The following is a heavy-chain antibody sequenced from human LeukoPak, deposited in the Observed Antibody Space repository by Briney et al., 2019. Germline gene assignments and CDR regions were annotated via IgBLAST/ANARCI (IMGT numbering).Heavy chain of an antibody. CDR3: ARGEAAAGPMDYMDV. J-gene: IGHJ6*03. V-gene: IGHV4-34*01. Sequence: SETLSLTCTVSGGSINNYYWNWIRQPPGKGLEWIGEVNHSGSTNYNPSLKSRVTMSVDTSKNQFSLKLSSVTAADTAVYYCARGEAAAGPMDYMDVWDTGATVTVSS. CDR2: VNHSGST. CDR1: GGSINNYY. D-gene: IGHD6-13*01.